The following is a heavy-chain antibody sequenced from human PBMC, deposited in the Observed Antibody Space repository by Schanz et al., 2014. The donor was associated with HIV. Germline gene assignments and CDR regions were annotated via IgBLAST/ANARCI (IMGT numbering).Heavy chain of an antibody. CDR1: GFTFDSYG. CDR2: ISYDGSNK. J-gene: IGHJ4*02. Sequence: QVQLVESGGGVVQPGRSLRLSCAASGFTFDSYGIHWVRQAPGKGLEWVAVISYDGSNKKYADSVKGRFTISRDNSKNTLYLQMKSLRPEDTAVYYCARTYTGDWSTGADWGQGTLVTVSS. CDR3: ARTYTGDWSTGAD. D-gene: IGHD2-21*02. V-gene: IGHV3-30*03.